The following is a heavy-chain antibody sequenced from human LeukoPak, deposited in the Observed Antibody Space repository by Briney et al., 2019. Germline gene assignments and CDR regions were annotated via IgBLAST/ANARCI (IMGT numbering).Heavy chain of an antibody. CDR3: ARSRLLLDY. J-gene: IGHJ4*02. CDR1: GYTFIAYQ. D-gene: IGHD2-21*02. CDR2: ISPSGGST. Sequence: GASVKVSCKASGYTFIAYQMHWVRQAPGQGLEWMGIISPSGGSTTYAQKFQGRVTMTGDTSTSTVYMELSSLRSEDTAVYYCARSRLLLDYWGQGTLVTVSS. V-gene: IGHV1-46*01.